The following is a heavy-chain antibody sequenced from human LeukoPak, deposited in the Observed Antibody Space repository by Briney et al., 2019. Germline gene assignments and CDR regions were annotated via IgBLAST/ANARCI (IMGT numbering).Heavy chain of an antibody. D-gene: IGHD6-13*01. CDR1: GGSISSYY. CDR2: IYYSGST. Sequence: SETLSLTCTVSGGSISSYYWSWIRQPPGKGLEWIGYIYYSGSTNYNPSLKSRVTISVDTSKNQFSLKLSSVTAADTAVYYCARADTGYSSSWYYYYYMDVWGKGTTVTVSS. CDR3: ARADTGYSSSWYYYYYMDV. V-gene: IGHV4-59*01. J-gene: IGHJ6*03.